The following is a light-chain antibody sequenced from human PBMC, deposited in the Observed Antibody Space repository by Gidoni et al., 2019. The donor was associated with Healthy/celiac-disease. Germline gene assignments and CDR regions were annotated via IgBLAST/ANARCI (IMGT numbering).Light chain of an antibody. Sequence: DIQMTPSPSTLSASVGDRVTITCRASQSISSWLAWYQQKPGKAPKLLSYDASSWESGVPSRFSGSGSGTEFTLTISSLQPDDFATYYCQQYNSYSGTFGQGTKVEIK. CDR1: QSISSW. J-gene: IGKJ1*01. CDR3: QQYNSYSGT. CDR2: DAS. V-gene: IGKV1-5*01.